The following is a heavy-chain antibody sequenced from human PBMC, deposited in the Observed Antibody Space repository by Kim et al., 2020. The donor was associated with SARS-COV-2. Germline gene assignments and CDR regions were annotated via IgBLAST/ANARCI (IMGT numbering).Heavy chain of an antibody. CDR1: GFTFSSYS. D-gene: IGHD3-3*01. J-gene: IGHJ4*02. CDR3: ARDGVYRPGMGDY. CDR2: SSGSSSAI. V-gene: IGHV3-48*02. Sequence: GGSLRLSCAASGFTFSSYSMNWVRQPPGKGLEWVSYSSGSSSAIYYADSVKGRFTISRDNAKNSLYLQMNSLRDEDTAVYYCARDGVYRPGMGDYWGQGTLVTVSS.